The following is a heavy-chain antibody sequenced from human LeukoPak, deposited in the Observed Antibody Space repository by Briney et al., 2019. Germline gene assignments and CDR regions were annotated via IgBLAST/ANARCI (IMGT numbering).Heavy chain of an antibody. D-gene: IGHD5-24*01. J-gene: IGHJ4*02. Sequence: PGGSLRLSCVASGFTFSSYGMHWVRQAPGKGLEGVAFIRYDGSNKYYADSVKGRFTISRDNSKNTLYLQMNSLRAEDTAVYYCAKDLEEMATTLFDYWGQGTLVTVSS. V-gene: IGHV3-30*02. CDR2: IRYDGSNK. CDR3: AKDLEEMATTLFDY. CDR1: GFTFSSYG.